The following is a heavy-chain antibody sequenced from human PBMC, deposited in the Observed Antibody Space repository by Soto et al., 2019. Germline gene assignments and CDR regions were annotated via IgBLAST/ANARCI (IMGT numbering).Heavy chain of an antibody. CDR3: ARERAIAALLGGYYYGMDV. CDR2: ISGGGGGT. Sequence: PGGSLRLSCAASGFTFSSYAMHWVRQAPGKGLEWVSAISGGGGGTYYADFVKGRFTISRDNSKNTLYLQMNSLRTEDTAVYYCARERAIAALLGGYYYGMDVWGQGTTVTVSS. V-gene: IGHV3-23*01. J-gene: IGHJ6*02. CDR1: GFTFSSYA. D-gene: IGHD6-13*01.